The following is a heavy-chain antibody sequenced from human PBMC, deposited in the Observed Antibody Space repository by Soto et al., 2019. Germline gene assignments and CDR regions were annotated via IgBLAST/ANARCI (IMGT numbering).Heavy chain of an antibody. Sequence: GGSLRLSCAASGFTFSSYAMSWVRQAPGKGLEWVSAISGSGCSTYYAASVKGRFTISRNNSKNTLYLQMNSLRAEDTAVYYCAKEGPLELHFDYWGQGTLVTVSS. V-gene: IGHV3-23*01. CDR3: AKEGPLELHFDY. CDR2: ISGSGCST. CDR1: GFTFSSYA. J-gene: IGHJ4*02. D-gene: IGHD1-7*01.